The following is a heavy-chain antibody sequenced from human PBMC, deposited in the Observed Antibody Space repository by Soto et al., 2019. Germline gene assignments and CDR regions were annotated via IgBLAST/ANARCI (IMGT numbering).Heavy chain of an antibody. D-gene: IGHD7-27*01. CDR3: AREWGLLPYYVMNV. Sequence: QSSETLSLTCIVSGDSVTSGSYYWTWLRQPPGKGLEWIGYISYTGRTKYNPSLQSRVTISVDTSKNDFSLNLSSVTAADTAVYFCAREWGLLPYYVMNVWGHGTAVTVSS. J-gene: IGHJ6*02. CDR1: GDSVTSGSYY. CDR2: ISYTGRT. V-gene: IGHV4-61*03.